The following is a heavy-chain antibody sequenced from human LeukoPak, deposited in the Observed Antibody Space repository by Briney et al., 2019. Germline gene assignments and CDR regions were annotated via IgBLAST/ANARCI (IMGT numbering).Heavy chain of an antibody. CDR1: GFTFSSYA. D-gene: IGHD6-13*01. CDR2: ISGSGGST. Sequence: GGSLRLSCAASGFTFSSYAMSWVRQAPGKGLEWVSAISGSGGSTYYADSVKGRFTISRDNSKNTLYLQMNSLRAEDTAVYYCAKDGKRGWQQHPAYWGQGALVTVSS. J-gene: IGHJ4*02. V-gene: IGHV3-23*01. CDR3: AKDGKRGWQQHPAY.